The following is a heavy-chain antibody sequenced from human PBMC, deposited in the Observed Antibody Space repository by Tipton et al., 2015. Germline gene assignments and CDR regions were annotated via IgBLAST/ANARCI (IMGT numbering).Heavy chain of an antibody. CDR1: VGSISNNY. CDR3: ASDQYNINWYKY. D-gene: IGHD1-14*01. V-gene: IGHV4-59*01. CDR2: ISFSGTT. J-gene: IGHJ4*02. Sequence: TLSLTCSVSVGSISNNYWSWIRQYPGKGLEWIGYISFSGTTNYNPSLRSRVTISLDTSKNQFSLRLISLTAADTAVYYCASDQYNINWYKYWGQGTLVTVSS.